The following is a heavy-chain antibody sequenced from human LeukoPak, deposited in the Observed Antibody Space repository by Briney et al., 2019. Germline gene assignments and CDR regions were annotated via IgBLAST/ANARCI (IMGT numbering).Heavy chain of an antibody. CDR3: ARGPSRITMVRGVKNWFDP. D-gene: IGHD3-10*01. J-gene: IGHJ5*02. CDR1: GYTFTSDD. Sequence: ASVKVSCKAPGYTFTSDDINWLRQATGQGLEWMGRMNPNSGNTGYAQKFQGRVTMTRNTSISTAYMELSSLRSEDTAVYYCARGPSRITMVRGVKNWFDPWGQGTLVTVSS. CDR2: MNPNSGNT. V-gene: IGHV1-8*01.